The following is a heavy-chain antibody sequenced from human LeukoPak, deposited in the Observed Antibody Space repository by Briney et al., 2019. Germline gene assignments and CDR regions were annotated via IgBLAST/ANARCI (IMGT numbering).Heavy chain of an antibody. CDR3: VRESTGDRAEFVTRYFNL. J-gene: IGHJ2*01. V-gene: IGHV6-1*01. D-gene: IGHD7-27*01. CDR2: TYYRSKWLN. CDR1: GDSVSSNSAA. Sequence: SQTLSLTCVISGDSVSSNSAAWNWIRQSPSRGLEWLGRTYYRSKWLNEYAPSVKSRIIINPDTSKNQVSLQLNSVTPEDTAVYYCVRESTGDRAEFVTRYFNLWGRGTLVTVSS.